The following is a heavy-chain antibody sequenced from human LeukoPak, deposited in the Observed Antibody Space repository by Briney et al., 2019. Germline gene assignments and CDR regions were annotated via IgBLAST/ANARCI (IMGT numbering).Heavy chain of an antibody. V-gene: IGHV1-69*13. CDR1: GGTFSSYA. CDR3: AREHYYGSGSYYWGMDV. Sequence: GASVKVSSKASGGTFSSYAISWVRQAPGQGLEWMGGIIPIFGTANYAQKFQGRVTITADESTSTAYMELSSLRSEDTAVYYCAREHYYGSGSYYWGMDVWGKGTTVTVSS. J-gene: IGHJ6*04. CDR2: IIPIFGTA. D-gene: IGHD3-10*01.